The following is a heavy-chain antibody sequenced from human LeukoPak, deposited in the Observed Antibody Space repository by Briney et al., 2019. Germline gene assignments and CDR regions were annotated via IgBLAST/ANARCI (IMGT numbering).Heavy chain of an antibody. J-gene: IGHJ4*02. CDR3: ARDRGSRRYNNGYSEY. CDR2: ISSSSSYI. V-gene: IGHV3-21*01. Sequence: GGSLRLSCAASGFTFSSYSMNWVRQAPGKGLEWVPCISSSSSYIYYAESVKGRFTISRDNAKNSLYLQMNSLRAEDTAVYYCARDRGSRRYNNGYSEYWGQGTLVSVSS. D-gene: IGHD5-18*01. CDR1: GFTFSSYS.